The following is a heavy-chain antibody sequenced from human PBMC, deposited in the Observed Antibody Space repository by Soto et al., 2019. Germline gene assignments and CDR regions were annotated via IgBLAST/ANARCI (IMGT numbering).Heavy chain of an antibody. CDR1: VGSISSSNW. CDR2: IYHSGST. CDR3: AKVSFPYGMDV. Sequence: QVQLQESGPGLVKPSGTLSLTCAVSVGSISSSNWWSWVRQPPGKGLEWIGDIYHSGSTNYNPSLKSRVTISVYKPKIQFSLKLSSVTAADTDVYYCAKVSFPYGMDVWGRGTTVTVSS. V-gene: IGHV4-4*02. D-gene: IGHD2-15*01. J-gene: IGHJ6*02.